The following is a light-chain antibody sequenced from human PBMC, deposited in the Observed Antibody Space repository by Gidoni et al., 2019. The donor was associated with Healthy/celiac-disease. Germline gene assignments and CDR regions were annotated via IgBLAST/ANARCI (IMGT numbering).Light chain of an antibody. CDR2: EAS. Sequence: ETVLTQSPATLSLSPGVRATLSCRASQSVSSYLAWYQQKPGQAPRLLIYEASNGATGIPARFSGSGSGTDFTLTSSSLEPEDFAFYYCQQRSNWPPLTFGGGTKVEIK. CDR3: QQRSNWPPLT. J-gene: IGKJ4*01. V-gene: IGKV3-11*01. CDR1: QSVSSY.